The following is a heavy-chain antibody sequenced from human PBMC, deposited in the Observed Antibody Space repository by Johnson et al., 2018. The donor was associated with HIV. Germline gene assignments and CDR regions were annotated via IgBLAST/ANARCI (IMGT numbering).Heavy chain of an antibody. CDR1: GFTVSSNY. V-gene: IGHV3-66*01. CDR3: ARDSLAHDAFDI. Sequence: VQLVESGGGLVQPGGSLRLSCAASGFTVSSNYMSWVRQAPGTGLEWVSVIYSGGSTYYADSVKGRFTISRDNSKNTLYLQMNSLRAEDTAVYYCARDSLAHDAFDIWGQGTMVTVSS. CDR2: IYSGGST. J-gene: IGHJ3*02.